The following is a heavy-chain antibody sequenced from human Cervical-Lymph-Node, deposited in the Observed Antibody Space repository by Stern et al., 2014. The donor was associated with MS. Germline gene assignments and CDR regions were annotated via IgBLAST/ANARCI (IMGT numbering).Heavy chain of an antibody. J-gene: IGHJ4*02. D-gene: IGHD5-24*01. CDR1: GGSISSYY. CDR2: LSYSGSA. CDR3: ARHGPPRRRDDSNHPNFDY. V-gene: IGHV4-59*08. Sequence: MQLVESGPGLVKPSETLSLTCTVSGGSISSYYWSWIRQPPGKGPEWIGYLSYSGSANYNPSLKSRVTEQIAPSRTRFSLGLSSVTAADTAVYYCARHGPPRRRDDSNHPNFDYWGPGTLVAVSS.